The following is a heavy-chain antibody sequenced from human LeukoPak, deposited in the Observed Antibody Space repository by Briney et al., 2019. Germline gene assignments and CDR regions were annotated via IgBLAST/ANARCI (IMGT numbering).Heavy chain of an antibody. V-gene: IGHV3-23*01. CDR1: GFTFSSYA. D-gene: IGHD2-2*01. J-gene: IGHJ5*02. Sequence: GGSLRLSCAASGFTFSSYAMSWVRQAPGKGLEWVSAISGSGGSTYYADSVKGRFTISRDNSKNTLYLQMNSLRAEDTAVYYCAKALFIVVVPAAIGPWFDPWGQGTLVTVSS. CDR2: ISGSGGST. CDR3: AKALFIVVVPAAIGPWFDP.